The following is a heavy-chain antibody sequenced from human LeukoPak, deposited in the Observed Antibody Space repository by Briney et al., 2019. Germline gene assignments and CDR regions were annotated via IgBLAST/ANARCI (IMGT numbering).Heavy chain of an antibody. CDR2: IIPIFGTA. D-gene: IGHD3-3*01. CDR3: ARGDYDFWSGYYKGTIFDY. Sequence: GASVKVSCKASGGTFSSYAISWVRQAPGQGLEWMGGIIPIFGTANYAQEFQGRVTITADESTSTAYMELSSLRSEDTAVYYCARGDYDFWSGYYKGTIFDYWGQGTLVTVSS. J-gene: IGHJ4*02. V-gene: IGHV1-69*13. CDR1: GGTFSSYA.